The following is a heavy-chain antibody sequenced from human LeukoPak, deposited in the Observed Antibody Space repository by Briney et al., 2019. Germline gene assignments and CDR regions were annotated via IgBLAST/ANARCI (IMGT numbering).Heavy chain of an antibody. CDR3: GRLGLYDGSVDWLSDY. V-gene: IGHV4-59*01. J-gene: IGHJ4*02. D-gene: IGHD3-10*01. CDR1: ADSINNYY. CDR2: IFNIGST. Sequence: SETLSLTCTVSADSINNYYWGWNRHPPGKGLEYIGYIFNIGSTNYNTSLRGLVTISVNSSKTEFSLKLTSLTDANTAFYYCGRLGLYDGSVDWLSDYGGEGTLVTVSS.